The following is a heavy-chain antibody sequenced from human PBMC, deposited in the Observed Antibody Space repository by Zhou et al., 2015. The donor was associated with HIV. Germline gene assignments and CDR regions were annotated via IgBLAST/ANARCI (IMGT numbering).Heavy chain of an antibody. Sequence: QVQLVQSGAEVKKPGSSVKVSCKASGGTFSSYAISWVRQAPGQGLEWMGGIIPIFGTANYAQKFQGRVTITADESTSTAYMELSSLRSEDTAVYYCASSSGVVITRGYYDSSDDYYFDYWGQGTLVTVSS. CDR3: ASSSGVVITRGYYDSSDDYYFDY. CDR1: GGTFSSYA. J-gene: IGHJ4*02. CDR2: IIPIFGTA. D-gene: IGHD3-22*01. V-gene: IGHV1-69*12.